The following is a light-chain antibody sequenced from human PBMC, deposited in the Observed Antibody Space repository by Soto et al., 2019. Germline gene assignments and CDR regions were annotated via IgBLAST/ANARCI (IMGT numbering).Light chain of an antibody. V-gene: IGLV2-14*03. Sequence: QSALTQPASVSGSPGQSITISCTGTSSDIGGYNYVSWYQQHPDKDPKLMIYDVTNRPSGVSNRFSGCKSGNTASLTISGLQAEDEADYYCSSYRSSSTLGVFGTGTKVTVL. CDR3: SSYRSSSTLGV. CDR1: SSDIGGYNY. CDR2: DVT. J-gene: IGLJ1*01.